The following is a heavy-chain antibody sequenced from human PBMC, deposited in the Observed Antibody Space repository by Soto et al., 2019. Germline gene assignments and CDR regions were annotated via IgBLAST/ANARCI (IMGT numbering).Heavy chain of an antibody. CDR3: ARDILSAGAYHDS. CDR1: GFTFSTYT. J-gene: IGHJ5*01. D-gene: IGHD2-2*01. V-gene: IGHV3-21*01. Sequence: PGGSLRLSCGASGFTFSTYTMNWVRQAPGKGLEWISSISSGSSYIYYAGSVKGRFTISRDNAKNSLFLQMNSLRADDTAVYYCARDILSAGAYHDSWGQGTKVTVPS. CDR2: ISSGSSYI.